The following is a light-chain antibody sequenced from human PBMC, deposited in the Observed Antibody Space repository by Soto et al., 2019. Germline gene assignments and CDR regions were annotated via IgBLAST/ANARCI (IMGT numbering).Light chain of an antibody. CDR1: STDVGGYNF. CDR3: CSYAGIYTYV. CDR2: DVS. J-gene: IGLJ1*01. V-gene: IGLV2-11*01. Sequence: QSALTQPRSVSGSPGQSVTITCAGTSTDVGGYNFVSWYQQHPVKAPKLIIYDVSKRPSGVPDRFSGSKSGNTASLTISGLQAEDEADYFCCSYAGIYTYVFGTGTKVTVL.